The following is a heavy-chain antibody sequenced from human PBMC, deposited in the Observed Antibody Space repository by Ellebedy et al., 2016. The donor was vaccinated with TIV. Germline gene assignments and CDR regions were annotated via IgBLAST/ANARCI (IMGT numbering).Heavy chain of an antibody. CDR3: ARVGYSSNFDY. Sequence: SETLSLTCTVSGGSISSFYWSWIRQSPRKGLEWIGYISHSGSTKYNPTLKGRVTISLDTSKNRFSLSLGSVTAADTAVYYCARVGYSSNFDYWGQGTLVTVSS. CDR1: GGSISSFY. J-gene: IGHJ4*02. D-gene: IGHD5-18*01. CDR2: ISHSGST. V-gene: IGHV4-59*01.